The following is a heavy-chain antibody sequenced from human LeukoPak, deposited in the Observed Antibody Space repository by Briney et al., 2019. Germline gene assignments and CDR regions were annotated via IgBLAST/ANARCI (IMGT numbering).Heavy chain of an antibody. D-gene: IGHD1-7*01. CDR2: IKSKIDGGTT. J-gene: IGHJ4*02. V-gene: IGHV3-15*01. CDR1: GFTFSNAW. Sequence: GGSLRLSCAASGFTFSNAWMSWVRQAPGKGLEWVGRIKSKIDGGTTDYAAPVKGRFTISRDDSKNTLYLQMNSLKTEDTAVYYCTTSDWNYGNDYWGQGTLVTVSS. CDR3: TTSDWNYGNDY.